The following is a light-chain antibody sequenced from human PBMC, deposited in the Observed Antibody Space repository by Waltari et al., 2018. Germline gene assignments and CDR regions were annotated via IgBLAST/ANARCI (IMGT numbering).Light chain of an antibody. CDR1: SGHTYYA. Sequence: QLVLTQSPSASASLGASVKLTCTLDSGHTYYAIAWHQQQPEKGPRHLMKVNSDGSHSKGDGIPDRFSGSSSGAERYLTISSLQSEDEADYYCQTWGAGIRVFGGGTKLTAL. CDR2: VNSDGSH. J-gene: IGLJ3*02. V-gene: IGLV4-69*01. CDR3: QTWGAGIRV.